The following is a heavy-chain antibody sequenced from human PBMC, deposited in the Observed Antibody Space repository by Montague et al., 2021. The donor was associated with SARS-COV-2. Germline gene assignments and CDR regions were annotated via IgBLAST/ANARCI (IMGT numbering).Heavy chain of an antibody. CDR1: GFTFSRYA. J-gene: IGHJ6*02. CDR3: ARDTAYYDILTGYFPRDPYYYYYYGMDV. V-gene: IGHV3-30-3*01. CDR2: ISYDGSNH. Sequence: SLSLSCAASGFTFSRYALPLVRQAPVTGLEWVAVISYDGSNHYYADSVKVRFTISRANSQHTLYLQLHSLRAEDTAVYYCARDTAYYDILTGYFPRDPYYYYYYGMDVWGQGTTVTVSS. D-gene: IGHD3-9*01.